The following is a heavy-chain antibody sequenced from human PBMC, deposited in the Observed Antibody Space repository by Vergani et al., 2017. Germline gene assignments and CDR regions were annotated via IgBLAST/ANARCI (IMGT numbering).Heavy chain of an antibody. CDR2: IKSDGNRA. Sequence: EVQLVESGGGLVQPGGSLRLSCAASGFTFGQYWMHWVRQTPGTGLEWVSRIKSDGNRAMYADSVKGRFTISRDNSKNTLYLEMKSLRVEDTAVYYCARARCGGACYMSNWLDTWGQGTLVSVSS. J-gene: IGHJ5*02. CDR3: ARARCGGACYMSNWLDT. V-gene: IGHV3-74*03. D-gene: IGHD2-21*02. CDR1: GFTFGQYW.